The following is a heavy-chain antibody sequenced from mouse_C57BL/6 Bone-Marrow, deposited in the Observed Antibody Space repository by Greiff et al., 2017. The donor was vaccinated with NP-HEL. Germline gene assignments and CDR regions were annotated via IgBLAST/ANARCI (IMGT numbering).Heavy chain of an antibody. CDR3: AKGRGGSDWYFDV. V-gene: IGHV2-5*01. CDR1: GFSLTSYG. CDR2: IWRGGST. J-gene: IGHJ1*03. Sequence: VQLQQSGPGLVQPSQSLSITCTVSGFSLTSYGVHWVRQSPGKGLEWLGVIWRGGSTDYNAAFMSRLSITKDNSKSQVFFKMNSLQADDTAIYYCAKGRGGSDWYFDVWGTGTTVTVSS.